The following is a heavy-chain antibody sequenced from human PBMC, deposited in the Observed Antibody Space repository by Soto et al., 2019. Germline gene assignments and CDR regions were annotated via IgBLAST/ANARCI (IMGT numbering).Heavy chain of an antibody. CDR1: GFTFSNAW. CDR3: AKDNCISTSCYRLYNWFDP. Sequence: GGSLRLSCAASGFTFSNAWMSWVRQAPGKGLEWVAVISYDGSNKYYADSVRGRFTISRDNSKNTLYLQMNSLRAEDTAVYYCAKDNCISTSCYRLYNWFDPWGQGTLVTVSS. V-gene: IGHV3-30*18. CDR2: ISYDGSNK. D-gene: IGHD2-2*01. J-gene: IGHJ5*02.